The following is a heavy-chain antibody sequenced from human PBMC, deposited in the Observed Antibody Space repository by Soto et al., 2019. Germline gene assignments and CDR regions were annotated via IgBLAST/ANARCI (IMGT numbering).Heavy chain of an antibody. CDR1: GGSISSGGYY. Sequence: SETLSLTCTVSGGSISSGGYYWSWIRQHPGKGLEWIGYIYYSGSTYYNPSLKSRVTISVDTSKNQFSLKLSSVTAADTAVYYCARAGGPDLGPYYYYYYGMDVWGQGTTVTVS. V-gene: IGHV4-31*03. CDR3: ARAGGPDLGPYYYYYYGMDV. CDR2: IYYSGST. J-gene: IGHJ6*02. D-gene: IGHD1-1*01.